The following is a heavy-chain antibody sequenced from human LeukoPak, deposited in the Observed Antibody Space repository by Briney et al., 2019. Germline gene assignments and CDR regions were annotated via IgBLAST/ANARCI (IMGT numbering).Heavy chain of an antibody. J-gene: IGHJ4*02. Sequence: GGSLRLSCAASGFTFSGFYMTWIRQAPGRGLEWISYISTTGSDISYADSVKGRFTISRDNVKNSLYLQMSSLTAEDAAVYYCAKTARTLDYWGQGTLVTVSS. V-gene: IGHV3-11*01. D-gene: IGHD1/OR15-1a*01. CDR1: GFTFSGFY. CDR3: AKTARTLDY. CDR2: ISTTGSDI.